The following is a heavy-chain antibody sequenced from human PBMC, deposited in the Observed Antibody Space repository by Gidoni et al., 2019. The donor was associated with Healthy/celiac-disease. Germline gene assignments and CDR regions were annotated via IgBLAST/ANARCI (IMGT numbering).Heavy chain of an antibody. J-gene: IGHJ4*02. CDR2: ISYDGSNK. Sequence: QVPLVESGGGVVQPGRSLRLSCAASGFTFSSSGMHWVRQAPGKGLGWGAVISYDGSNKYYADSVKGRFTISRDNSKNTLYLQMNSLRAEDTAVYYCATRGELLGPYYFDYWGQGTLVTVSS. CDR1: GFTFSSSG. D-gene: IGHD1-26*01. V-gene: IGHV3-30*03. CDR3: ATRGELLGPYYFDY.